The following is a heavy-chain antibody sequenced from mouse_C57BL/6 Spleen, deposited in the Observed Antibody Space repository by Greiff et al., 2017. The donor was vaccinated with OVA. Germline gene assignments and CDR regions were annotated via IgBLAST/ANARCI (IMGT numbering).Heavy chain of an antibody. D-gene: IGHD1-1*01. Sequence: EVQLQESGGDLVKPGGSLKLSCAASGFTFSSYGMSWVRQTPDKRLEWVATISSGGSYTYYPDSVKGRFTISRDNAKNTLYLQMSSLKSEDTAMYYCARPGYYLYFDYWGQGTTLTVSS. CDR1: GFTFSSYG. V-gene: IGHV5-6*01. J-gene: IGHJ2*01. CDR2: ISSGGSYT. CDR3: ARPGYYLYFDY.